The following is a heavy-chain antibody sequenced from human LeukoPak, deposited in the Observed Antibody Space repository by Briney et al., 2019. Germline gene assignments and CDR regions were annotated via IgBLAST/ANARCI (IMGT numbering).Heavy chain of an antibody. Sequence: ASVKASCKASGYTFTGYNMHWVRQAPGQGLEWIGWINPNSGGTNYAQKFQSRVTMTRDTSICTAYMELSRLRSDDTAVYNCASGVSSRLFDYWGQGTLVTVSS. CDR1: GYTFTGYN. CDR2: INPNSGGT. CDR3: ASGVSSRLFDY. J-gene: IGHJ4*02. D-gene: IGHD6-13*01. V-gene: IGHV1-2*02.